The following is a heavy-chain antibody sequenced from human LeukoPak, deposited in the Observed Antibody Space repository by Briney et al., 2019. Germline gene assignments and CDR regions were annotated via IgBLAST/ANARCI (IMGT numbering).Heavy chain of an antibody. J-gene: IGHJ5*01. Sequence: GGSLRLSCAASGFTFSDAWMSWVRQAPGKGLEWVGRIKSQTGGGTPDYAAPVKGRFSISRDDSKSTLYLQMNSLKTEDTAVYYCTRVGTTWFHSWGQGTLVTVSS. V-gene: IGHV3-15*01. D-gene: IGHD1-26*01. CDR1: GFTFSDAW. CDR2: IKSQTGGGTP. CDR3: TRVGTTWFHS.